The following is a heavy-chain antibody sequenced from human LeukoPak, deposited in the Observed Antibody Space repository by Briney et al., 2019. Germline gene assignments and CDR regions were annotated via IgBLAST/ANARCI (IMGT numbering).Heavy chain of an antibody. D-gene: IGHD6-19*01. V-gene: IGHV4-39*01. J-gene: IGHJ4*02. Sequence: SETLSLTCTVSGGSISSSTNYWGWIRQPPGKGLEWIGSIYHSGTTYYNPSLKSRATISVDTSKNQFSLKLSSVTAADTAVYYCASPRESSAVAGHFDYWGQGTLVTVSS. CDR1: GGSISSSTNY. CDR2: IYHSGTT. CDR3: ASPRESSAVAGHFDY.